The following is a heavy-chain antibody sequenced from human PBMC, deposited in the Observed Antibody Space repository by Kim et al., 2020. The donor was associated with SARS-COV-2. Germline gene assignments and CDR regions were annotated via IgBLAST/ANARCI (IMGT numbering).Heavy chain of an antibody. J-gene: IGHJ4*02. CDR1: GFTFTGHA. V-gene: IGHV3-23*01. CDR3: MKGGWGWIWDH. D-gene: IGHD2-21*01. CDR2: IDGSDGTT. Sequence: GGSLRLSCTTSGFTFTGHAMSWVRQPPGKGLEWVSSIDGSDGTTYYVDSVKGRFTISRADSKNTLYLQMIALGGDDTAVYYCMKGGWGWIWDHWGQGTLV.